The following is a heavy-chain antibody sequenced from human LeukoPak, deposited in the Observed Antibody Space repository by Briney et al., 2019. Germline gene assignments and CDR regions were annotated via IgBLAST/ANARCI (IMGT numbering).Heavy chain of an antibody. CDR3: ARAEPKDYHDILTGYYRSYYFDY. D-gene: IGHD3-9*01. J-gene: IGHJ4*02. CDR2: IYYSGST. V-gene: IGHV4-59*01. CDR1: GGSISSYY. Sequence: SETLSLTCTVSGGSISSYYWSWIRQPPGKGLEWIGYIYYSGSTNYNPSLKSRVTISVDTSKNQFSLKLSSVTAADTAVYYCARAEPKDYHDILTGYYRSYYFDYWGQGTLVTVSS.